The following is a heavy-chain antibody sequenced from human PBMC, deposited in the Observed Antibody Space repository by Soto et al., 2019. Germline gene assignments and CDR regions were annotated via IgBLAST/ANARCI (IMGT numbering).Heavy chain of an antibody. J-gene: IGHJ4*02. Sequence: KPSETLSLTCTVSGGSISSYYWSWIRQPPGKGLEWIGYIYDSGSTKYNPSLKSRVTISVDTSKNQFSLKLSSVTAADTAVYYCARVGRTTDHYYFDYWGQGTLVTVSS. CDR1: GGSISSYY. V-gene: IGHV4-59*01. CDR3: ARVGRTTDHYYFDY. CDR2: IYDSGST. D-gene: IGHD4-17*01.